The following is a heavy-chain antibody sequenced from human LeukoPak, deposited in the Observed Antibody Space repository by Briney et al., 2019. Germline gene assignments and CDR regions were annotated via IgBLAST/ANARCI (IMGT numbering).Heavy chain of an antibody. CDR1: GYTFTSYG. J-gene: IGHJ4*02. CDR2: ISAYNGNT. CDR3: ARVQQWLGTQSFDY. Sequence: ASVKVSCKASGYTFTSYGISWVRQAPGQGLEWTGWISAYNGNTNYAQKLQGRVTMTTDTSTSTAYMELRSLRSDDTAVYYCARVQQWLGTQSFDYWGQGTLVTVSS. D-gene: IGHD6-19*01. V-gene: IGHV1-18*01.